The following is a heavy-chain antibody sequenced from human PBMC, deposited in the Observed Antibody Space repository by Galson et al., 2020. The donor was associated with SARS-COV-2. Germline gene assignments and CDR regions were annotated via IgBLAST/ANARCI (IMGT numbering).Heavy chain of an antibody. Sequence: GGSVRLSCAASGFTFSRYGMHWVRQAPGKGLEWVASISYDGGNKNYADSVKGRFTTSRDNSKNTLYLQMNSLRAEDTAVYYCAKDSAYMYDSSGFFYSYFDNWGQGTLVTVSS. V-gene: IGHV3-30*18. CDR2: ISYDGGNK. J-gene: IGHJ4*02. D-gene: IGHD3-22*01. CDR3: AKDSAYMYDSSGFFYSYFDN. CDR1: GFTFSRYG.